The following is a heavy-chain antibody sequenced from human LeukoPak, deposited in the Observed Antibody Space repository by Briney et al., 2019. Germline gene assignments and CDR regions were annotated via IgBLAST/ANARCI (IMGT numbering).Heavy chain of an antibody. CDR3: ARGGDDILTGYPLGDY. CDR2: ITGSSSTI. J-gene: IGHJ4*02. D-gene: IGHD3-9*01. Sequence: PGGSLRLSCAASGFTFSRYMMNWVRQAPGKGLEWVSYITGSSSTIYYADSVKGRFTISRDNAKNSLYLEMNSLRAEDTAVYYCARGGDDILTGYPLGDYWGQGTLVTVSS. CDR1: GFTFSRYM. V-gene: IGHV3-48*01.